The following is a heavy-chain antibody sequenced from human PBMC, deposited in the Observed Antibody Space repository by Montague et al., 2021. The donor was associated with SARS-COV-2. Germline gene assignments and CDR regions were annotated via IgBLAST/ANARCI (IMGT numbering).Heavy chain of an antibody. CDR2: TYYRSKWYY. J-gene: IGHJ6*02. CDR3: ARGLPAGPNFGMDV. Sequence: CASAGDSVSSNSGAWNWLRQSPSRGLEWLGRTYYRSKWYYNYGVSVESRITVKADTSKNQVFLQLNSGTPEDTAVDCCARGLPAGPNFGMDVWGQGTTVTVSS. V-gene: IGHV6-1*01. CDR1: GDSVSSNSGA. D-gene: IGHD2-2*01.